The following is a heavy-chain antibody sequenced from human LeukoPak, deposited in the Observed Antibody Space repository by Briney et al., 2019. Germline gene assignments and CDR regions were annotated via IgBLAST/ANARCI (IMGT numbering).Heavy chain of an antibody. Sequence: GGSLRLSCAASGFTFSSYAMSWVRQAPGKGLEWVSAISGSGGSTYYADSVKGRFTISRDNSKTTLNLQMNSLRAEDTAVYYCAKELVLRFLEWLPHFNYWGQGTLVTVSS. J-gene: IGHJ4*02. D-gene: IGHD3-3*01. CDR1: GFTFSSYA. CDR3: AKELVLRFLEWLPHFNY. CDR2: ISGSGGST. V-gene: IGHV3-23*01.